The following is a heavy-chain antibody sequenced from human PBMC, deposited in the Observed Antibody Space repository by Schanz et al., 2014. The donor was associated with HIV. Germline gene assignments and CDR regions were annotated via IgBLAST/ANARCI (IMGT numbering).Heavy chain of an antibody. CDR3: ARQYYYDSSGYYPFFDY. CDR1: GFTFSAFP. Sequence: EVQLLESGGGLVQPGGPRGPSGEVSGFTFSAFPMTWVRRVQGKGLEWVSAISDSGRTTYYGDSAKGRFTISRDNSKNTLYLQMNSLRAEDTAVYYCARQYYYDSSGYYPFFDYWGQGTLVTVSS. CDR2: ISDSGRTT. V-gene: IGHV3-23*01. D-gene: IGHD3-22*01. J-gene: IGHJ4*02.